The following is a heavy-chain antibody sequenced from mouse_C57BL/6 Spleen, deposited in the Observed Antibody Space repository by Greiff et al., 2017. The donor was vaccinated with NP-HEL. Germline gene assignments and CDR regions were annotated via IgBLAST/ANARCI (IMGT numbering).Heavy chain of an antibody. D-gene: IGHD1-1*01. Sequence: QVQLQQPGAELVRPGSSVKLSCKASGYTFTSYWMHWVKQRPIQGLEWIGNIDPSDSETHYNQKFKDKATLTVDKSSSTAYMQLSSLTSEDSAVYYCARSSYYGSEGFAYWGQGTLVTVSA. CDR2: IDPSDSET. V-gene: IGHV1-52*01. CDR1: GYTFTSYW. CDR3: ARSSYYGSEGFAY. J-gene: IGHJ3*01.